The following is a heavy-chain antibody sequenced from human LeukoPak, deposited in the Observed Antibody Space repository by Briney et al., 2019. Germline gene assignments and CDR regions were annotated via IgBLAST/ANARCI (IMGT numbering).Heavy chain of an antibody. V-gene: IGHV3-53*01. D-gene: IGHD3-3*01. CDR2: IYTGGRT. Sequence: GGFLRLSCAVSGFIVSDYYMYWVRQAPGKSLEWVSVIYTGGRTLYADSVRGRVTISRDSPKNTLYLQMDSLRAEDAAIYYCARDSSDFGDALDIWGQGTMVTVSS. J-gene: IGHJ3*02. CDR1: GFIVSDYY. CDR3: ARDSSDFGDALDI.